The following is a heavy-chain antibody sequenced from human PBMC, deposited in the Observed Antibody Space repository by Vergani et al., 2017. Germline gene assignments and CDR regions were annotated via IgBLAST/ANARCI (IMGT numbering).Heavy chain of an antibody. CDR2: INPNSGGT. CDR1: GYPFTGYY. D-gene: IGHD3-9*01. J-gene: IGHJ4*02. Sequence: QVQLVQSGAEVKKPGSSVKVSCKASGYPFTGYYMHWVRQAPGQGLEWMGWINPNSGGTNYAQKFQGRFTMTRDPSLSTAYMELSRLRSDDTAVYYCAGVPPTGRDYWGQGTLVTVSS. CDR3: AGVPPTGRDY. V-gene: IGHV1-2*02.